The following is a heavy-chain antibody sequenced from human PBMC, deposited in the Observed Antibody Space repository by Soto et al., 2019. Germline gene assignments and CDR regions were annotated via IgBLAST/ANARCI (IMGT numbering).Heavy chain of an antibody. Sequence: QVQLVESGGGVVQPGRSLRLSCAASGFTFSSYGMHWVRQAPGKGLEWVAVISYDGSNKYYADSVKGRFTISRDNSKNTVYLQMNRKRAEDTAVYYCAKHYFASALGTEEFDYWGHGTLVTVYS. D-gene: IGHD3-10*01. J-gene: IGHJ4*01. V-gene: IGHV3-30*18. CDR3: AKHYFASALGTEEFDY. CDR1: GFTFSSYG. CDR2: ISYDGSNK.